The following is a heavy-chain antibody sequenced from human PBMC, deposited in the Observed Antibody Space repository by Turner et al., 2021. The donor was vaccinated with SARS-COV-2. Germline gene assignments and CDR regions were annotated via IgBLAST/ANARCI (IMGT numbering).Heavy chain of an antibody. J-gene: IGHJ6*02. CDR3: ARDLVSYGMDV. V-gene: IGHV3-66*01. D-gene: IGHD3-16*01. Sequence: EVQLVDSGGGLVPPGGSLSISCLASGTTVSSNYMGWVRQAPGKGLEWVSVIYSVGSTFYADSVKGRFTISRDNSKNTLYLQINSLRSEDTAVYYCARDLVSYGMDVWGQVTTVTVSS. CDR2: IYSVGST. CDR1: GTTVSSNY.